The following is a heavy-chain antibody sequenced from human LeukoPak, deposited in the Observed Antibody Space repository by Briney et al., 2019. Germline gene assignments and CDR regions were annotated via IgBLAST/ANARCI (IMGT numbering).Heavy chain of an antibody. J-gene: IGHJ4*02. CDR3: ARQPLYYYGSGSSMGTFDY. CDR1: GYTFTDNY. CDR2: INANSGGP. D-gene: IGHD3-10*01. V-gene: IGHV1-2*02. Sequence: GASVKVSCKASGYTFTDNYIHWVRRAPGQGLEWMGWINANSGGPHYAPKFQGRVTMTRDTSIRTAYVEVRRLRSDDTAVYYCARQPLYYYGSGSSMGTFDYWGQGTLVTVSS.